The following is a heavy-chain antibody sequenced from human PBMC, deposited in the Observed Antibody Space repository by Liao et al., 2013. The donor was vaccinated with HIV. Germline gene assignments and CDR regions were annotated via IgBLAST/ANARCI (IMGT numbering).Heavy chain of an antibody. CDR2: IYYSGST. J-gene: IGHJ2*01. V-gene: IGHV4-34*11. CDR1: GGSFSDYY. Sequence: QVQLQQWGAGLLKPSETLSLTCAVYGGSFSDYYWSWIRQPPGKGLECLGFIYYSGSTNYNPSLESRVTISVDTSKNQFSLRLSSVTAADTAVYYCARVSYDVWSGDWYFDLWGRGTLVTVSS. D-gene: IGHD3-3*01. CDR3: ARVSYDVWSGDWYFDL.